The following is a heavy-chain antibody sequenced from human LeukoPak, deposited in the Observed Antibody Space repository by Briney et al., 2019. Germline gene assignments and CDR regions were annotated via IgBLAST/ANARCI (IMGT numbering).Heavy chain of an antibody. CDR2: IIPIFDTG. Sequence: GASVKVSCKASGYTFTGYYMHWVRQAPGQGLEWMGGIIPIFDTGNYAQKFQGRLTITADESTSTAYMELSSLRSEDTAVYYCARTHYYDSSGYYFDYWGQGTLVTVSS. V-gene: IGHV1-69*13. CDR3: ARTHYYDSSGYYFDY. D-gene: IGHD3-22*01. J-gene: IGHJ4*02. CDR1: GYTFTGYY.